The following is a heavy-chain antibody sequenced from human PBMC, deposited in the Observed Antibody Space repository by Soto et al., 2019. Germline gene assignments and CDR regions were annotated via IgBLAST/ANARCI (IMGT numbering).Heavy chain of an antibody. V-gene: IGHV4-30-2*01. CDR1: GGSISSGGYS. J-gene: IGHJ4*02. D-gene: IGHD3-16*01. Sequence: QLQLQESGSGLVKPSQTLSLTCAVSGGSISSGGYSWSWIRQPPGKGLEWIGYIYHSGSTYYNPSLKGRGPIPVHRPKNQFPLKLRSVTAADTAVYYCTRGGGNTFDYWGQGTLVTVSS. CDR2: IYHSGST. CDR3: TRGGGNTFDY.